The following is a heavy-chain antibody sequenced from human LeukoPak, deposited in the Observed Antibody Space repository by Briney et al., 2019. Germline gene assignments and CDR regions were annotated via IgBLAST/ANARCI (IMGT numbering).Heavy chain of an antibody. V-gene: IGHV3-21*01. Sequence: GGSLRLSCAASGFTFSSYSMNWVRQAPGKGLEWVSSISSSSSYIYYADSVKGRFTISRDNAKNSLYLQMNSLRAEDTAVYYCARVGGRTGTTREYNWFDPWGQGTLVTVS. CDR2: ISSSSSYI. J-gene: IGHJ5*02. CDR1: GFTFSSYS. D-gene: IGHD1-7*01. CDR3: ARVGGRTGTTREYNWFDP.